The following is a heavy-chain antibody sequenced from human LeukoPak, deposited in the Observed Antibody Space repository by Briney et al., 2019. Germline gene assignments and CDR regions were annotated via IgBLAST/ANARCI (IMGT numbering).Heavy chain of an antibody. CDR2: INHSGST. J-gene: IGHJ5*02. V-gene: IGHV4-34*01. D-gene: IGHD2-2*01. Sequence: PSETLSLTCAVYGGSFSGYYWSWIRQPPGKGLEWIGEINHSGSTNYNPSLESRVTISVDTSKNQFSLKLSSVTAADTAVYYCASQRSRYCSSTSCRAFDPWGQGTLVTVSS. CDR1: GGSFSGYY. CDR3: ASQRSRYCSSTSCRAFDP.